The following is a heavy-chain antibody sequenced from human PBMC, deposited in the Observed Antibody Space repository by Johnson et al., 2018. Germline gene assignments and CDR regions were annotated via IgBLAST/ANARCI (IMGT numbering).Heavy chain of an antibody. CDR2: IKQDGSEK. D-gene: IGHD2-2*01. J-gene: IGHJ6*02. Sequence: VQLVESGGGVVQPGRALRLPCAASGFTFSSYWMSWVRQAPGKGLEWVANIKQDGSEKYYVDSVKGRFTISRDNAKKSLYLQMNSLRAEDTALYYCAKDIYGSTSCVYYYYYYGMDVWGQGTTVTVSS. V-gene: IGHV3-7*03. CDR3: AKDIYGSTSCVYYYYYYGMDV. CDR1: GFTFSSYW.